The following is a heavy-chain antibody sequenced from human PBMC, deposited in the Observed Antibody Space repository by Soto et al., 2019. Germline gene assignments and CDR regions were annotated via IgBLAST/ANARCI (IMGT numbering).Heavy chain of an antibody. CDR3: AKDLEVAARPGGLDP. CDR2: ISGSGGST. V-gene: IGHV3-23*01. Sequence: GGSLRLSCAASGFTFSSYAMSWVRQAPGKGLEWVSAISGSGGSTYYASSVKGRFTISRDNSKNTLYLQMNSLRAEDTAVYYCAKDLEVAARPGGLDPWGQGTLVTVSS. CDR1: GFTFSSYA. J-gene: IGHJ5*02. D-gene: IGHD6-6*01.